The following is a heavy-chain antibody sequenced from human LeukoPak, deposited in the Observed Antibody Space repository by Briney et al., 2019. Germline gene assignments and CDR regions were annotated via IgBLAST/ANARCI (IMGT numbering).Heavy chain of an antibody. J-gene: IGHJ6*02. CDR3: ARDRYQGIAAADRMDV. D-gene: IGHD6-13*01. CDR2: IIPILGIA. Sequence: SVKVSCKASGGTFSSYAISWVRQAPGQGLEWMGRIIPILGIANYAQKFQGRVTITADKSTSTAYMELSSLRSEDTAVYYCARDRYQGIAAADRMDVWGQGTTVTVSS. CDR1: GGTFSSYA. V-gene: IGHV1-69*04.